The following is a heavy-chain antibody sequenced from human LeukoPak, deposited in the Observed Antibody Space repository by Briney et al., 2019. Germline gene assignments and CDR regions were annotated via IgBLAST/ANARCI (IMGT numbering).Heavy chain of an antibody. V-gene: IGHV3-48*04. D-gene: IGHD3-3*01. CDR2: ISSSSSTI. Sequence: PGGSLRLSCAASGFTFSSYSTNWVRQAPGKGLEWVSYISSSSSTIYYADSVKGRFTISRDNAKNSLYLQMNSLRAEDTAVYYCAREFWSGYYSSDYWGQGTLVTVSS. CDR3: AREFWSGYYSSDY. J-gene: IGHJ4*02. CDR1: GFTFSSYS.